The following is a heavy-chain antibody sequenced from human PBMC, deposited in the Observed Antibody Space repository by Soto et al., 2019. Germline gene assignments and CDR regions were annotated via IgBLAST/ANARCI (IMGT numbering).Heavy chain of an antibody. CDR3: ARVGIFGVVRKPNYYYYGMDV. J-gene: IGHJ6*02. V-gene: IGHV1-18*01. CDR1: GYTFTSYG. CDR2: ISAYNGNT. D-gene: IGHD3-3*01. Sequence: ASVKVSCKASGYTFTSYGISWVRQAPGQGLEWMGWISAYNGNTNYAQKLQGRVTMTTDTSTSTAYMELSRLRSDDTAVYYCARVGIFGVVRKPNYYYYGMDVWGQGTTVTVSS.